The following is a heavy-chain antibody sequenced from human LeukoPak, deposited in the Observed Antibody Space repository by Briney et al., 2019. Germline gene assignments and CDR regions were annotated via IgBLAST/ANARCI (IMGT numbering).Heavy chain of an antibody. D-gene: IGHD3-3*01. Sequence: PSQTLSLTCTVSGGSISSGSYYWSWIRQPAGKGLEWIGRIYTSGSTNYNPSLKSRVTISVDTSKNQFSLKLSSVTAADTAVYYCARFTIFEVADYWGQGTLVTVSS. CDR1: GGSISSGSYY. J-gene: IGHJ4*02. CDR2: IYTSGST. CDR3: ARFTIFEVADY. V-gene: IGHV4-61*02.